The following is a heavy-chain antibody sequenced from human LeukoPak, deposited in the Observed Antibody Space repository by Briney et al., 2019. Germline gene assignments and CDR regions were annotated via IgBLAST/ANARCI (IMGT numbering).Heavy chain of an antibody. CDR1: GFTFKKYW. D-gene: IGHD6-13*01. J-gene: IGHJ6*03. CDR2: IKEDGSET. CDR3: AREPKIAAAGYYYYMDV. V-gene: IGHV3-7*01. Sequence: GGSLRLSCAASGFTFKKYWMNWVRQVPGKGLECLANIKEDGSETYYADSVKGRFTISRDNPKNLLFLQINSLRVEDTAVYYCAREPKIAAAGYYYYMDVWGKGTTVTVSS.